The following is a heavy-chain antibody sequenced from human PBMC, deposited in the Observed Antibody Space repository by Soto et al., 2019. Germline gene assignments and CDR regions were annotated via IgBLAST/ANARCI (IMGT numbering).Heavy chain of an antibody. Sequence: QVQLVQSGAEVKKPGASVKVSCKASGYTFTSYDINWVRQATGQGLEWMGWMNPNSGNTGYAQKFQGRVTMTRNTSISTAYMELSSLRSEDTAVYYCARGTGYYDFWSGYYNGHNWFDPWGQGTLVTVSS. CDR1: GYTFTSYD. CDR3: ARGTGYYDFWSGYYNGHNWFDP. V-gene: IGHV1-8*01. CDR2: MNPNSGNT. D-gene: IGHD3-3*01. J-gene: IGHJ5*02.